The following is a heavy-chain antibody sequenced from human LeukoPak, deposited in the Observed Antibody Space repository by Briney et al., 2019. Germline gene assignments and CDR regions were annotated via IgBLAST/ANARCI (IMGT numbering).Heavy chain of an antibody. CDR2: ISYDGTNK. V-gene: IGHV3-30*04. Sequence: GGSLRLSCAASGFTFSSYAMHWVRQAPGKGLEWVAVISYDGTNKNYADSVKGRFTISRDNSKNTLYLQMNSLRAEDTAVYYCARDRVVGATPPYYYYGMDVWGQGTTVTVSS. D-gene: IGHD1-26*01. CDR3: ARDRVVGATPPYYYYGMDV. CDR1: GFTFSSYA. J-gene: IGHJ6*02.